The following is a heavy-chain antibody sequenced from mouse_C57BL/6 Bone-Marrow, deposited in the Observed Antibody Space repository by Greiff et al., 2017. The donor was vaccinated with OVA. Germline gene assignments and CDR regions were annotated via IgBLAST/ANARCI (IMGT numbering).Heavy chain of an antibody. V-gene: IGHV1-81*01. CDR3: ANRISWFAY. CDR2: IYHRSGNT. CDR1: GYTFTSYG. J-gene: IGHJ3*01. Sequence: VQLQQSGAELARPGASVKLSCKASGYTFTSYGISWVKQRTGQGLEWIGEIYHRSGNTYYNEKFKGKATLTADKSSSTAYMELRSLTSEDSAVYFCANRISWFAYWGQGTLVTVSA.